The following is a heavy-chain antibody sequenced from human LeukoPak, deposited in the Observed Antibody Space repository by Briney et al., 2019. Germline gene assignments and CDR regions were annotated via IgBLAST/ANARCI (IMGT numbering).Heavy chain of an antibody. CDR2: INHSGST. Sequence: SETLSLTCAVYGGSFSGYYWSWIRQPPGKGLEWIGEINHSGSTNYNPSLKSRVTISVDMSKNQFSLKLSSVTAADTAVYYCARVVTSWVSGSYQNNWFDPWGQGTLVTVPS. CDR3: ARVVTSWVSGSYQNNWFDP. V-gene: IGHV4-34*01. CDR1: GGSFSGYY. J-gene: IGHJ5*02. D-gene: IGHD3-16*02.